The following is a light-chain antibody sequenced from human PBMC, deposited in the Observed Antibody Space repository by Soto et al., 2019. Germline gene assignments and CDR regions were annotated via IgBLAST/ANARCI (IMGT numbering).Light chain of an antibody. Sequence: EIVMTQSPATLSVSPGERATLSCRASQSVSSNLAWYQQKPGQAPRLLIYGASTRATGIPARFSGSGSGTEFTLTISSLQSVDFAVYYCQQYNNWPPGVFGQGTKVEIK. V-gene: IGKV3-15*01. CDR1: QSVSSN. J-gene: IGKJ1*01. CDR2: GAS. CDR3: QQYNNWPPGV.